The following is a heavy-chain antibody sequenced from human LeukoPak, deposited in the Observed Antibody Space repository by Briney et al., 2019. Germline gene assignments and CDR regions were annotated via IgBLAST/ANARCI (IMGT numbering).Heavy chain of an antibody. CDR2: ISGDGGTK. J-gene: IGHJ4*02. Sequence: PGGSLRLSCTASGFTFYDYAMHWVRQAPAKGLEWVSLISGDGGTKDYADSVKGRFTISRDNRRNSLYLHMNSLRTEDTALYFCAKVYVGSWYAYDHWGQGTLVTVSS. D-gene: IGHD6-13*01. V-gene: IGHV3-43*02. CDR3: AKVYVGSWYAYDH. CDR1: GFTFYDYA.